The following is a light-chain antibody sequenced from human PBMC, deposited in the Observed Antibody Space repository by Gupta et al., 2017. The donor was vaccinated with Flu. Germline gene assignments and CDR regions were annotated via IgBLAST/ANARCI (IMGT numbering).Light chain of an antibody. CDR3: QQDGSSPRT. Sequence: EVLLTQSPGTLSLSPGERATLSCRASQSFTGDYLAWYQQKPGQPPRLLIYGASSRAAGIPDRFSGSGSGTDFALTISRLEPEDFAVYCCQQDGSSPRTFGQGTKVEIK. CDR2: GAS. CDR1: QSFTGDY. J-gene: IGKJ2*01. V-gene: IGKV3-20*01.